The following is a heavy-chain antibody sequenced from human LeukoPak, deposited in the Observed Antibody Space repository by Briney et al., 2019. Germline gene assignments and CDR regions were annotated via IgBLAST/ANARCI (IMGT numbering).Heavy chain of an antibody. CDR2: INTYNGNT. CDR1: GYTFTSYG. V-gene: IGHV1-18*01. J-gene: IGHJ4*02. CDR3: ARDPHEFSSGWSHFEY. D-gene: IGHD6-19*01. Sequence: ASVKVSCKASGYTFTSYGISWVRQAPGQGLEWMGWINTYNGNTNYAQKLQGRVTMTTDTSTSTADMELRSLRSDDTAVYYCARDPHEFSSGWSHFEYWGQGTLVTVSS.